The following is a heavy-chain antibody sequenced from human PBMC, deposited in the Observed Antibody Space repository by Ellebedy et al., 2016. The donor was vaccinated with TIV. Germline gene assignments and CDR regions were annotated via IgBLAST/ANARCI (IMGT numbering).Heavy chain of an antibody. V-gene: IGHV3-48*02. Sequence: GGSLRLSXVASGYTFTSYPLNWVRQAPGKGLEWVSGIGISPGNIYYADSVKGRFTISRDNARNSLYLQMNSLRDEDTAVYYCVRGDPLVLGYWGQGTLVIVSS. J-gene: IGHJ4*02. D-gene: IGHD6-13*01. CDR1: GYTFTSYP. CDR3: VRGDPLVLGY. CDR2: IGISPGNI.